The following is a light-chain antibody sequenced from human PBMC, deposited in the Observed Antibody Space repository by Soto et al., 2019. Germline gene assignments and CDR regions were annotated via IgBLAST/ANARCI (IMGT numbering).Light chain of an antibody. CDR3: YSYAGNYIFV. J-gene: IGLJ1*01. Sequence: QSALTQPRSVSGSPGQSVTISCTGTSSDVGGYNYVAWYQQHPGEVPKLILFDVNKRPSGVPDRFSGSKSGNTASLTISGIQPEDEAEYHCYSYAGNYIFVFGTGTKVTVL. V-gene: IGLV2-11*01. CDR2: DVN. CDR1: SSDVGGYNY.